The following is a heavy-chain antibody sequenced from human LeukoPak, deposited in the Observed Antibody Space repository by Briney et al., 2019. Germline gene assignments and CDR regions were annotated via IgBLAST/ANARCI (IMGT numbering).Heavy chain of an antibody. CDR1: GFTFSSYS. CDR3: ARDHSSVATTFDY. Sequence: PGGSLRLSCAASGFTFSSYSMNWVRQAPGKGLEWVSSISSSSSYIYYADSVKGRFTISRDNAKNSLNLQMNSLRAEDTAVYYCARDHSSVATTFDYWGQGTLVTVSS. CDR2: ISSSSSYI. D-gene: IGHD5-12*01. J-gene: IGHJ4*02. V-gene: IGHV3-21*01.